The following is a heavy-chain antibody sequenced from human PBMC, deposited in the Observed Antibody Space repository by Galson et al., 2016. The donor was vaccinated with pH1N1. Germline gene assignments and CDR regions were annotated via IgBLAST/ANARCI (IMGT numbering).Heavy chain of an antibody. CDR3: STSITDGRNDALDF. CDR2: IKRNADGGTT. D-gene: IGHD1-14*01. V-gene: IGHV3-15*01. Sequence: SLRLSCAASGFSFSNAWMSWVRQAPGKGPEWVVRIKRNADGGTTDYAAPVKGRFTISRDDSENTLHLQMNSLKTEDTAVYYCSTSITDGRNDALDFWGQGTMVTVSS. J-gene: IGHJ3*01. CDR1: GFSFSNAW.